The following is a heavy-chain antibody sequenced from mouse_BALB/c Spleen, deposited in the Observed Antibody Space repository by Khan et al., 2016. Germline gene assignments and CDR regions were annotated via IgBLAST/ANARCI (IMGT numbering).Heavy chain of an antibody. CDR2: ISSGGSYT. D-gene: IGHD2-3*01. Sequence: EVELVESGGDLVKPGGSLKLSCAASGFTFSSYGMSWVRQTPDKRLEWVATISSGGSYTYYPDSVKGRFTISRDNAKNTLYLQMSSLKSEDTAMFYFARRNVGYYFAYWGQGTTLTVSS. V-gene: IGHV5-6*01. J-gene: IGHJ2*01. CDR3: ARRNVGYYFAY. CDR1: GFTFSSYG.